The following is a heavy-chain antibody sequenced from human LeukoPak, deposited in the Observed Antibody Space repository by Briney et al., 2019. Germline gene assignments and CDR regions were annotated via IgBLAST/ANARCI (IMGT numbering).Heavy chain of an antibody. CDR1: GFTFTIYN. D-gene: IGHD2-15*01. J-gene: IGHJ5*02. Sequence: GGSLRLSCAASGFTFTIYNMNWVRQAPGKGLEWVSYISSSSSTMYYADSVKGRFTISRDNAKNSLDLQMNSLRAEDTAVYYCARECSGASFDPWGQGTLVTVSS. V-gene: IGHV3-48*04. CDR3: ARECSGASFDP. CDR2: ISSSSSTM.